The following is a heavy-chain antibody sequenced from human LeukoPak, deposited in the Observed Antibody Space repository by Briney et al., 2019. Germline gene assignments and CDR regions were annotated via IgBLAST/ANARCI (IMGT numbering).Heavy chain of an antibody. CDR3: ARHRPPDRGNTYGLIDS. CDR2: IYYSGST. CDR1: GVSIISYY. D-gene: IGHD5-18*01. J-gene: IGHJ4*02. V-gene: IGHV4-59*08. Sequence: SSETLSLTCTVSGVSIISYYWSWIPQPPGKGLEWIGYIYYSGSTNYNPSLKSRVTISIDTSKNQSSLELSSVTAADTAVYYCARHRPPDRGNTYGLIDSWGQGTLVTVSS.